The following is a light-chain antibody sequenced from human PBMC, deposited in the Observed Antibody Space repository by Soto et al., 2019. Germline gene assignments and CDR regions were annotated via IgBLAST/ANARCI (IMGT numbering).Light chain of an antibody. Sequence: QSVLTQPPSVSGAPGQRVTISCTGSSSNIGAGYDVHWYQQLPGTAPKLLIYGNNNRPSGVPDRFSGSKSGTSASPAITGLQAEDEADSYCQSYDSSLSGSVVFGGGTKLTVL. CDR3: QSYDSSLSGSVV. V-gene: IGLV1-40*01. CDR2: GNN. J-gene: IGLJ2*01. CDR1: SSNIGAGYD.